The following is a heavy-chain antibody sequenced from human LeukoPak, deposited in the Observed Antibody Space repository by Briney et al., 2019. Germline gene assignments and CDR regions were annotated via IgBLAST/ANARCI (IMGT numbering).Heavy chain of an antibody. V-gene: IGHV3-23*01. CDR1: GFTFSSYA. J-gene: IGHJ4*02. Sequence: PGGSLRLSCAASGFTFSSYAMSWVRQAPGKELEWVSAISGSGGSTYYADSVKGRFTISRDNSKNTLYLQMNSLRAEDTAVYYCATATSYSSSWYAFNFWGQGTLVTVSS. CDR2: ISGSGGST. CDR3: ATATSYSSSWYAFNF. D-gene: IGHD6-13*01.